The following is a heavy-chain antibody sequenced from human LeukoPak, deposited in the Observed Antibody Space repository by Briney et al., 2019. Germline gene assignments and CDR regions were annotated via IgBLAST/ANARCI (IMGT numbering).Heavy chain of an antibody. CDR2: ISGHNGNT. J-gene: IGHJ6*02. D-gene: IGHD6-19*01. Sequence: ASVKVSCKASGYTFISYGFTWVRQAPGQGLEWMGWISGHNGNTNYAQKFQGRVTMTTDTSTSTAYMELRSLRSDDTAVYFCARDRGSSGSKKYYYYYGMDVWGQGTTVTVSS. V-gene: IGHV1-18*01. CDR3: ARDRGSSGSKKYYYYYGMDV. CDR1: GYTFISYG.